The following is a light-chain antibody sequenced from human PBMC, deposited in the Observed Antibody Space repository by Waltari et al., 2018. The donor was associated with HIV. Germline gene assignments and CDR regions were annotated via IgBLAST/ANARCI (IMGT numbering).Light chain of an antibody. CDR3: QSFDSSLTTSGVI. V-gene: IGLV1-40*01. CDR1: SSNIGAGYD. CDR2: ANI. J-gene: IGLJ2*01. Sequence: QSVLTQPPSVSGAPGQRVTISCTGSSSNIGAGYDVHCYRQLPGTAPKLLIYANINRPSGVPDRFSGSKSGSSASLAITGLQAEDEAHYYCQSFDSSLTTSGVIFGGGTKLTVL.